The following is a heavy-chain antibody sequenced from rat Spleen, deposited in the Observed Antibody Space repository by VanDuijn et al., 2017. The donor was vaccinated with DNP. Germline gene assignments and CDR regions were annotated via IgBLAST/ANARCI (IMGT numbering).Heavy chain of an antibody. CDR3: ARHVLPLRVWDY. Sequence: EVQLVESGGDLVQPGRSLKLSCVVSGFIFSNYDMAWVRQAPTKGLEWVASISPGGSSTYYRDSVKGRFTVSRDNAKSSLYLQMNSLRSEDTATYYCARHVLPLRVWDYWGQGVMVTVSS. D-gene: IGHD1-4*01. V-gene: IGHV5-25*01. CDR1: GFIFSNYD. J-gene: IGHJ2*01. CDR2: ISPGGSST.